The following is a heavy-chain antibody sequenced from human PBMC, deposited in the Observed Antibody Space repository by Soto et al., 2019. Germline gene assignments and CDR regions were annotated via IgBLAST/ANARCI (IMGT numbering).Heavy chain of an antibody. CDR2: IYRDDNT. CDR1: VFSVSGNY. Sequence: PGGSLRLSCASSVFSVSGNYMSCFRHSPGKWLEWVALIYRDDNTYVADSVKGRFSISRDSSNNTLYLQMSSLRVEDTAVYYCTKAAGARPHSSPWIYWGQGTLVTVSS. J-gene: IGHJ4*02. V-gene: IGHV3-53*01. D-gene: IGHD6-19*01. CDR3: TKAAGARPHSSPWIY.